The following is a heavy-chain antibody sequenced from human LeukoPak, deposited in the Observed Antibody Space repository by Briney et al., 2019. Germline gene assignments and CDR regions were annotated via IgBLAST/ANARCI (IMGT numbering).Heavy chain of an antibody. CDR2: ISASSGNT. V-gene: IGHV1-18*01. Sequence: ASVKDSCKASGYTFTSYGISWVRQALGQGLEGMGWISASSGNTNYAQKLQGRVTMTTDTSTSTAYMELRSLRSDDTAVYYCVRGTYYDILTGYSSYYYGMDVWGQGTTVTVSS. CDR1: GYTFTSYG. CDR3: VRGTYYDILTGYSSYYYGMDV. D-gene: IGHD3-9*01. J-gene: IGHJ6*02.